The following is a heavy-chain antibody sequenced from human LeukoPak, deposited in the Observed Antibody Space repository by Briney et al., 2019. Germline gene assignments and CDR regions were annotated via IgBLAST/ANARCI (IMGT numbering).Heavy chain of an antibody. Sequence: SETLSLTCTVSGGSISSYYWSWIRQPPGKGLEGIGYIYYSGSTNYNPSLKSRVTISVDTSKNQFSLKLSSVTAADTAVYYCARGHSPGGSGSYYKGYYYYGMDVWGQGTTVTVSS. CDR2: IYYSGST. CDR1: GGSISSYY. CDR3: ARGHSPGGSGSYYKGYYYYGMDV. D-gene: IGHD3-10*01. J-gene: IGHJ6*02. V-gene: IGHV4-59*01.